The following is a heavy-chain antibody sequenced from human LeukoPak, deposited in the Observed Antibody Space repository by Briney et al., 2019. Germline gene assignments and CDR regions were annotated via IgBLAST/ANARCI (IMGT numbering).Heavy chain of an antibody. CDR3: ARGLEYCSGGSCYWYFDL. V-gene: IGHV3-74*01. Sequence: GGSLRLSCAASGFTFSSHWMHWVRHAPGKGLVWVSHINSDGSSTKYADSVKGRFNVSRDKAKNTLYMQVNSLIADDTAVYYCARGLEYCSGGSCYWYFDLWGRGTLVTVSS. J-gene: IGHJ2*01. CDR2: INSDGSST. D-gene: IGHD2-15*01. CDR1: GFTFSSHW.